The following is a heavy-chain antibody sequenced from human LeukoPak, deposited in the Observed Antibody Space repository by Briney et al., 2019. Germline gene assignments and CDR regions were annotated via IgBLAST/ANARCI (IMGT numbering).Heavy chain of an antibody. D-gene: IGHD3-10*01. Sequence: PSETLSLTCTVSGGSISSGSYYWSWIRQPAGKGLEWIGRIYTSGSTNYNPSLKSRVTISVDTSKNQFSLKLSSVTAADTAVYYCARGVPRQKYYYGSGTAPGWGQGTLVTVSS. J-gene: IGHJ4*02. V-gene: IGHV4-61*02. CDR3: ARGVPRQKYYYGSGTAPG. CDR1: GGSISSGSYY. CDR2: IYTSGST.